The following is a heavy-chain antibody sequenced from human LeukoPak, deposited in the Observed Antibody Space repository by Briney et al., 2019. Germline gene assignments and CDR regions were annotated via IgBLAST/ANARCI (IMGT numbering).Heavy chain of an antibody. CDR1: GFTVSSNY. Sequence: GGSLRLSCAASGFTVSSNYMSWVRQAPGKGLEWVSAIYSGDSTYYANSVKGRFTISRDNSKNTLYLQMNSLRVEDTAVYYCAKAKMTTMIRGVPNWFDPWGQGTLVTVSS. J-gene: IGHJ5*02. CDR2: IYSGDST. CDR3: AKAKMTTMIRGVPNWFDP. D-gene: IGHD3-10*01. V-gene: IGHV3-66*01.